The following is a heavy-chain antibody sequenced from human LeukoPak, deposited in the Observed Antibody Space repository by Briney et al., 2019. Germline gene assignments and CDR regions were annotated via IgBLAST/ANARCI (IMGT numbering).Heavy chain of an antibody. J-gene: IGHJ4*02. CDR1: GFTFSNYG. CDR3: ARDFLQLNAAYYFDY. Sequence: GRSLRLSCAASGFTFSNYGMHWVRQAPGKGLEWVAVIWYDGGNKYYADSVKGRFTISRDNSKNTLFLQMNSLRAGDTAVYYCARDFLQLNAAYYFDYWGQGTLVTVSS. CDR2: IWYDGGNK. D-gene: IGHD6-6*01. V-gene: IGHV3-33*01.